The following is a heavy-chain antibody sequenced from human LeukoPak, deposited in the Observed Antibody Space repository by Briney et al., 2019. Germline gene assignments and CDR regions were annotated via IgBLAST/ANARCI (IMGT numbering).Heavy chain of an antibody. J-gene: IGHJ4*02. CDR2: IRSKAYGGTT. V-gene: IGHV3-49*04. CDR3: TRVMRGAGDY. CDR1: GFTFGDYA. Sequence: PGRSLRLSCTASGFTFGDYAMGWVRQAPGKGLEWVGFIRSKAYGGTTEYAASVKGRFTISRDDSKSIAYLQMNSLKTEDTAVYYCTRVMRGAGDYWGQGTVVTVSS. D-gene: IGHD3-10*01.